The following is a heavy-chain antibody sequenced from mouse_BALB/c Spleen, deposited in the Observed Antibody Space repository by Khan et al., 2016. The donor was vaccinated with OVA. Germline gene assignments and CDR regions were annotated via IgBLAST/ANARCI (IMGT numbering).Heavy chain of an antibody. CDR3: TRLVDY. V-gene: IGHV5-6-5*01. CDR1: GFTFSSYA. CDR2: ISSGGNT. J-gene: IGHJ4*01. Sequence: EVELVESGGGLVKPGGSLKLSCAASGFTFSSYAVSWVRQTPEKRLEWVASISSGGNTYYPDSVKGRFTISRDDARNILYLQMSSLRSEDTAMYYCTRLVDYWGQGTSVNVSS.